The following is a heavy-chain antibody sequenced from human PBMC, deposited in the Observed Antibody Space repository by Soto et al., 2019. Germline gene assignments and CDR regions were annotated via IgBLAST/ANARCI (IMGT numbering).Heavy chain of an antibody. Sequence: QVQLQESGPGLVKPSQTLSLTCTVSGGSISSGGYYWSWIRQHPGKGLGWIGYIYYSGSTYYNPSLKSRVTISVDTSKNQFSLKLSSVTAADTAVYYCASGGSSWYWWGYFDYWGQGTLVTVSS. CDR1: GGSISSGGYY. CDR3: ASGGSSWYWWGYFDY. J-gene: IGHJ4*02. V-gene: IGHV4-31*03. CDR2: IYYSGST. D-gene: IGHD6-13*01.